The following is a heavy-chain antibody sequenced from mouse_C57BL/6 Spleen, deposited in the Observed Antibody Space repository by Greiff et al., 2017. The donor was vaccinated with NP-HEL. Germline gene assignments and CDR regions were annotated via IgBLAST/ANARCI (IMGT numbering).Heavy chain of an antibody. D-gene: IGHD1-1*01. CDR3: ARGSTTVVGHWYFDV. CDR2: ISSGGSYT. Sequence: EVMLVESGGDLVKPGGSLKLSCAASGFTFSSYGMSWVRQTPDKRLEWVATISSGGSYTYYPDSVKGRFTISRDNAKNTLYLQMSSLKSEDTAMYYCARGSTTVVGHWYFDVWGTGTTVTVSS. J-gene: IGHJ1*03. CDR1: GFTFSSYG. V-gene: IGHV5-6*01.